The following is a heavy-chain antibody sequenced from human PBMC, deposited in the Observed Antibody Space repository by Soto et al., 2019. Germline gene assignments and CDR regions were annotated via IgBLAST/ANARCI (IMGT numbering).Heavy chain of an antibody. CDR3: ARHGRSSGWGDTYYYYGMDV. Sequence: QLQLQESGPGLVKPSETLSLTCTVSGGSISSSSYYWGWIRQPPGKGLEWIGSIYYSGSTYYNPSLKSRVTISVDTSKYQFSLKLSSVTAADTAVYYCARHGRSSGWGDTYYYYGMDVWGQGTTVTVSS. D-gene: IGHD6-19*01. J-gene: IGHJ6*02. CDR1: GGSISSSSYY. V-gene: IGHV4-39*01. CDR2: IYYSGST.